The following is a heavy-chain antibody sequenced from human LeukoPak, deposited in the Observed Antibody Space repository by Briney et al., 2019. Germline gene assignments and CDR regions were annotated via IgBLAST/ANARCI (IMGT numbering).Heavy chain of an antibody. Sequence: GGSLRLSCAASGFTFSSYAMSWVRQAPGKGLEWVSAISGSGGSTYYADSVKGRFTISRDNSKNTLYLQMNSLRAEDTAVYYCAKAPGIAVAGSFLYFQHWGQGTLVTVSS. D-gene: IGHD6-19*01. J-gene: IGHJ1*01. CDR3: AKAPGIAVAGSFLYFQH. CDR1: GFTFSSYA. V-gene: IGHV3-23*01. CDR2: ISGSGGST.